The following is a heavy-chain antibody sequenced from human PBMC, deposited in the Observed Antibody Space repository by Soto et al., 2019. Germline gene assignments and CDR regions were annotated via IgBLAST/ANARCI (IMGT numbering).Heavy chain of an antibody. CDR2: ISGSGGST. D-gene: IGHD3-22*01. CDR1: GFTFSSCA. J-gene: IGHJ5*02. CDR3: AKLPLIVVVPDNWFDP. Sequence: PGGSLRLSCAASGFTFSSCAMSWVRQAPGKGLEWVSAISGSGGSTYYADSVKGRFTISRDNSKNTLYLQMNSLRAEDTAVYYCAKLPLIVVVPDNWFDPWGQGTLVTVSS. V-gene: IGHV3-23*01.